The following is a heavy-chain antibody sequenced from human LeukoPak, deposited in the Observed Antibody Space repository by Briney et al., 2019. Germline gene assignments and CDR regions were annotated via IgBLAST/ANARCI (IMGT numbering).Heavy chain of an antibody. Sequence: TLSLTCTVSGGSISSGGYYWSWIRQHPGKGLEWIGYIYYSGSTYYNPSLKSRVTISVDTSKNQFSLKLSSVTAADTAVYYCARALYSSSWYYWFDPWGQGTLVTVSS. CDR1: GGSISSGGYY. V-gene: IGHV4-31*03. D-gene: IGHD6-13*01. CDR3: ARALYSSSWYYWFDP. CDR2: IYYSGST. J-gene: IGHJ5*02.